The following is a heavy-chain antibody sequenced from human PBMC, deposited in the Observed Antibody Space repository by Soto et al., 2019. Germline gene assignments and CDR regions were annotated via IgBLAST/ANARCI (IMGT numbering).Heavy chain of an antibody. CDR1: RYTHL. V-gene: IGHV3-74*01. CDR2: IYFHGITT. Sequence: PAGGLRMDCSASRYTHLLQWVREAPGKGLVWVSRIYFHGITTNYADSVKGRLTVSRDNAKNTVYLHVNTLMDVDTAVYYSARGGPMSVDDWYQGTLCTV. J-gene: IGHJ4*02. CDR3: ARGGPMSVDD.